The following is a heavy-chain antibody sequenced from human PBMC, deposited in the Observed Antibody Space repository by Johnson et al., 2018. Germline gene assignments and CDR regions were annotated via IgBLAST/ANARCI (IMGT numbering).Heavy chain of an antibody. CDR2: INPSGGST. J-gene: IGHJ6*03. V-gene: IGHV1-46*01. Sequence: QVQLVQSGAEVKKPGASVKVSCKASGYTFTSYYMHWVRQAPGQGLEWMGIINPSGGSTSYAQKFQGRVTMTRDTSPRQVYMELSSLGSEDTAVYYCAGDLGDTAMVFVGWYYYYMDVWGKGTTVTGSS. D-gene: IGHD5-18*01. CDR3: AGDLGDTAMVFVGWYYYYMDV. CDR1: GYTFTSYY.